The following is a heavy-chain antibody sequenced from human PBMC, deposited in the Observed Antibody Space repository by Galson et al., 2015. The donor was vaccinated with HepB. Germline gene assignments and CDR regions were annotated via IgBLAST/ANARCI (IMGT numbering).Heavy chain of an antibody. Sequence: SLRLSCAVSGFTFSNCGMHWVRQAPGKGLEWVALISYDERRKYYADSVAGRFTVSRDNSKNTVHLQMDGLKPEDTALYYCVKGGACGGGNCYFYYLDQWGQGTPVTVSS. J-gene: IGHJ4*02. D-gene: IGHD2-21*01. CDR2: ISYDERRK. CDR1: GFTFSNCG. V-gene: IGHV3-30*18. CDR3: VKGGACGGGNCYFYYLDQ.